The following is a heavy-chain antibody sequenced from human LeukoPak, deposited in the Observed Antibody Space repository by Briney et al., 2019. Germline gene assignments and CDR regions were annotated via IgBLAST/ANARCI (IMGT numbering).Heavy chain of an antibody. D-gene: IGHD1-26*01. V-gene: IGHV3-33*01. CDR2: IWYDGSNK. J-gene: IGHJ4*02. CDR3: ARDMGSGSPGPLDY. Sequence: GRSLRLSCAASGFTFNGYGMHRVRQAPGKGLEWVAVIWYDGSNKYYADSVKGRFTISRDNSKNTLYLQMNSLRAEDTAVYYCARDMGSGSPGPLDYWGQGTLVTVSS. CDR1: GFTFNGYG.